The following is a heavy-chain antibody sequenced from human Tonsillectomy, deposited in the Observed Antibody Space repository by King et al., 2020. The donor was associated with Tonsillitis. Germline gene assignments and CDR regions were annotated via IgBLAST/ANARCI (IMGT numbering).Heavy chain of an antibody. Sequence: VQLVESGGGLVKPGGSLRLSCAASGFTFSTYSMNWVRQAPGRGLEWVSSISSTGTYIYYADSVKGRFTVSRDNAKNSLYLQMNSLRADDTAVYYCARGGYYFDNWGQGTLVTVSS. CDR1: GFTFSTYS. V-gene: IGHV3-21*01. J-gene: IGHJ4*02. CDR2: ISSTGTYI. CDR3: ARGGYYFDN. D-gene: IGHD3-16*01.